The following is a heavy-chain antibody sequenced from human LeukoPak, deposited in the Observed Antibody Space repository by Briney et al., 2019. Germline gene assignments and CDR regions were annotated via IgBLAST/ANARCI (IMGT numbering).Heavy chain of an antibody. D-gene: IGHD2/OR15-2a*01. V-gene: IGHV3-11*01. CDR2: INGAGTTI. CDR1: GFAFSDYY. J-gene: IGHJ6*02. CDR3: ARARGYCDSVLCYPFYFGLDV. Sequence: GGALRLFCAASGFAFSDYYMTWIRQAPGKGLELVAYINGAGTTISSADSVKGRFTISRDNAKYSLYLQMNSLRAEDTAVYYCARARGYCDSVLCYPFYFGLDVWGQGTTVTVSS.